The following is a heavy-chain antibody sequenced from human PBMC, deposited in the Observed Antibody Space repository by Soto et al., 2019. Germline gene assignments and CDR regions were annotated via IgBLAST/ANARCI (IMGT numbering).Heavy chain of an antibody. V-gene: IGHV3-7*04. CDR1: GFTFSRFW. D-gene: IGHD6-13*01. J-gene: IGHJ4*02. CDR3: ARGYTSSPLFEDYFDY. Sequence: GGSLSLSCAASGFTFSRFWMTWVRQAPGKGLEWVANINPDGSEKYSVDSVKGRFTIYRDNVKNSLYLQMNNLRAEDTAVYFCARGYTSSPLFEDYFDYWGQGALVTVSS. CDR2: INPDGSEK.